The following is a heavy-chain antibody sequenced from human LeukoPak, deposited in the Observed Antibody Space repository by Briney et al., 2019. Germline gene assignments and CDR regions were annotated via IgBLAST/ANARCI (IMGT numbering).Heavy chain of an antibody. CDR2: IKRKNYGESS. Sequence: GGSVRLSCTASGFIHRQVHVRGARQFPGKGLEGVGRIKRKNYGESSGYGAPVQARFAMSRDDSKNTVYLQMNSLKSDDTGVYYCTTRFLVGGTELVDPWGQGTLVTGSS. J-gene: IGHJ5*02. CDR3: TTRFLVGGTELVDP. D-gene: IGHD1-26*01. CDR1: GFIHRQVH. V-gene: IGHV3-15*01.